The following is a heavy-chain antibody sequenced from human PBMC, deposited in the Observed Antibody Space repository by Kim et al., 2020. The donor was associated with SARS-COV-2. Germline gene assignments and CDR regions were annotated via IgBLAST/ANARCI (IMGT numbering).Heavy chain of an antibody. Sequence: ALVKVSCKASGYTFTSYDINWVRQATGQGLEWMGWMNPNSGNTGYAQKFQGRVTMTRNTSISTAYMELSSLRSEDTAVYYCARAVWFRELLVRYYFDYWGQGTLVTVSS. CDR2: MNPNSGNT. D-gene: IGHD3-10*01. J-gene: IGHJ4*02. V-gene: IGHV1-8*01. CDR3: ARAVWFRELLVRYYFDY. CDR1: GYTFTSYD.